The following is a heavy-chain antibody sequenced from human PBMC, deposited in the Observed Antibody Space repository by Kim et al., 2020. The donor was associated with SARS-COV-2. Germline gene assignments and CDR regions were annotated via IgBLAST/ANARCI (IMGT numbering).Heavy chain of an antibody. V-gene: IGHV4-39*01. J-gene: IGHJ4*02. CDR3: ASFGSTYYVDY. Sequence: SETLSLTCNVSGGSISSSSYYWGWIRQPPGKGLEWIGSMYYSGSTYYNPSLKSRVTISGDTSKNQLSLNLSSVTAADTAGYFCASFGSTYYVDYWGQGT. CDR2: MYYSGST. D-gene: IGHD3-3*01. CDR1: GGSISSSSYY.